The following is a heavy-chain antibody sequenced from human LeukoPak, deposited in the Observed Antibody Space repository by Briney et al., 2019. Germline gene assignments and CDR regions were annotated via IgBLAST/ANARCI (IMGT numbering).Heavy chain of an antibody. V-gene: IGHV3-23*01. CDR2: ISGSGGST. D-gene: IGHD6-13*01. J-gene: IGHJ6*02. Sequence: GGSLRPSCAASGFTFSSYAMSWVRQAPGKGLEWVSAISGSGGSTYDADSVKGRFTISRDDSKNTLYLQMNSLRAEDTAVYYCAKAYSSSWYEDGMDVWGQGTTVTVSS. CDR1: GFTFSSYA. CDR3: AKAYSSSWYEDGMDV.